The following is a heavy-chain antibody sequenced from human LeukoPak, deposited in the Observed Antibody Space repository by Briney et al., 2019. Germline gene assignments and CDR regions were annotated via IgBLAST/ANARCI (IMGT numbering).Heavy chain of an antibody. CDR1: GFTFSSYA. V-gene: IGHV3-23*01. CDR3: VRGGGYSYGSFDY. D-gene: IGHD5-18*01. J-gene: IGHJ4*02. Sequence: PGGSLRLSCAASGFTFSSYAMSRVRQAPGKGLEWVSTISGSGGSTYYADSVKGRFTISRDIAKNTLSLQMNSLRAEDTAVYYCVRGGGYSYGSFDYWGQGTLVTVSS. CDR2: ISGSGGST.